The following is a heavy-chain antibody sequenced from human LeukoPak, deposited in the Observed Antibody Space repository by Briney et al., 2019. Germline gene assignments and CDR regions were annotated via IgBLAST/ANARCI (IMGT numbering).Heavy chain of an antibody. CDR1: GFNCSTYW. V-gene: IGHV3-74*01. CDR3: ARNSSAYYGGDDAFDI. CDR2: INSDGSST. J-gene: IGHJ3*02. D-gene: IGHD3-22*01. Sequence: GGSLRLSCAASGFNCSTYWMHWVRQATGKGLVWVLRINSDGSSTNYADSVKGRFTISRDNAKNTLYLQMNSLRAEDTAVYYCARNSSAYYGGDDAFDIWGQGTMVTVSS.